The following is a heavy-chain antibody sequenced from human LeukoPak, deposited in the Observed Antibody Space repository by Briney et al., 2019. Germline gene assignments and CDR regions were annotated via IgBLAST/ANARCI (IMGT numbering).Heavy chain of an antibody. V-gene: IGHV4-34*01. J-gene: IGHJ5*02. D-gene: IGHD4-17*01. CDR1: GGSFSGYY. CDR2: INHRGNS. CDR3: GLSTTTVTTRTIDH. Sequence: SETLSLTCAVYGGSFSGYYWTWIRQHPGKGLEWIGEINHRGNSKYKPSLESRVTMSVDTSKSQFSLKLDSVTAADTAVYYCGLSTTTVTTRTIDHWGQGTLVTVSS.